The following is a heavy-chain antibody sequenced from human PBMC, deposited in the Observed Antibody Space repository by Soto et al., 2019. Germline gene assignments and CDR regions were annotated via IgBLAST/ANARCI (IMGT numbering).Heavy chain of an antibody. Sequence: QVQLQESGPGLVKPSETLSLTCTVSGGSVSSGSYYWSWIRQPPGKGLEWIGYIYYSGSTNYNPSLKSRVTISVDTSKNQFSLKLSSVTAADTAVYYCARGGGYYYDSSGYGADYWGQGTLVTVSS. CDR1: GGSVSSGSYY. CDR2: IYYSGST. CDR3: ARGGGYYYDSSGYGADY. J-gene: IGHJ4*02. V-gene: IGHV4-61*01. D-gene: IGHD3-22*01.